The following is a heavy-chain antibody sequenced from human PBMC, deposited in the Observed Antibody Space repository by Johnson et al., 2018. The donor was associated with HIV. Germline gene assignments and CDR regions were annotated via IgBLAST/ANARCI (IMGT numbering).Heavy chain of an antibody. CDR2: MNWNGGST. V-gene: IGHV3-20*04. CDR1: GFTFDDYG. CDR3: ARGRPWGWELRRDAFDV. D-gene: IGHD4-23*01. Sequence: MQLVESGGSVVRPGGSLRLSCAGSGFTFDDYGLSWVRQAPGEGLEWVAGMNWNGGSTGYADSVKGRYIISRDNAKRSLYLQMNGLRVEDTARYYCARGRPWGWELRRDAFDVWGQGTMVTVSS. J-gene: IGHJ3*01.